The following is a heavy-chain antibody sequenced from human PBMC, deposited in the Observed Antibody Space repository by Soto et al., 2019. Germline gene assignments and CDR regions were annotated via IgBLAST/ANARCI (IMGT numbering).Heavy chain of an antibody. CDR1: GFTFSNTA. CDR3: AKMPSGSHFDY. V-gene: IGHV3-23*01. Sequence: EVQLLESGGGLVQPGGSLRLSCATSGFTFSNTAMSWVRQAPGKGLEWVSTVSGSGSNTYYADSVMGRFTISRHNSKNTLYLPMHSLRAEDTAVYYCAKMPSGSHFDYWGQGTLVTVSS. CDR2: VSGSGSNT. D-gene: IGHD1-26*01. J-gene: IGHJ4*02.